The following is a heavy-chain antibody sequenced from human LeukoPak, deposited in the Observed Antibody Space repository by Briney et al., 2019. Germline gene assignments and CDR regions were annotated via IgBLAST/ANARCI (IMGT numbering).Heavy chain of an antibody. CDR1: NGSISTHF. Sequence: PSETLSLTCTVSNGSISTHFWTWVRQPPGRGLEWIGYIHYSGTTNYNPSLQSRVTMSLDTSKNQFSLKLTSVTAADTAICYCAGLRPILDQLLYFAFDYWGQGSLVTVSS. CDR3: AGLRPILDQLLYFAFDY. CDR2: IHYSGTT. D-gene: IGHD4-23*01. V-gene: IGHV4-59*11. J-gene: IGHJ4*02.